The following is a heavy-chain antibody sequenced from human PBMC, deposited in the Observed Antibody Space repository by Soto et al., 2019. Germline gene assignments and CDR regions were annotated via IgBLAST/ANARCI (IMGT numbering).Heavy chain of an antibody. CDR2: MNPNSGNT. Sequence: SVKVPFRSSGYTFTRYDINWVRQATGQGLEWMGWMNPNSGNTGYAQKFQGRVTMTRNTSISTAYMELSSLTSESTAVYYCARESYSGSGSFYYYYYGMDVWGQGTTVTVSS. J-gene: IGHJ6*02. V-gene: IGHV1-8*01. CDR3: ARESYSGSGSFYYYYYGMDV. CDR1: GYTFTRYD. D-gene: IGHD3-10*01.